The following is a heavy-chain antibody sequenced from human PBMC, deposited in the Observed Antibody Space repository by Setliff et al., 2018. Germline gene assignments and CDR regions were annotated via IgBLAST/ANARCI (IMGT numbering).Heavy chain of an antibody. V-gene: IGHV4-4*07. CDR3: ALSSSWFKDFQH. CDR1: GGSISSYY. CDR2: IHTSGST. J-gene: IGHJ1*01. Sequence: SETLSLTCTVSGGSISSYYWSWIRQPAGKGLEWIGQIHTSGSTNYSPSLKSRVTISLDTSKNQFSLKLSSVTAADTAVYFCALSSSWFKDFQHWGQGTLVTVSS. D-gene: IGHD6-13*01.